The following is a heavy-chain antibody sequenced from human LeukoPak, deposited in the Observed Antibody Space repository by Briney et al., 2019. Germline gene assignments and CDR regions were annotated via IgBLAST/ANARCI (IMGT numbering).Heavy chain of an antibody. V-gene: IGHV4-59*01. Sequence: PSETLSLTCTVSGGSISSYYWSWIRQPPGKGLEWTGYIYYSGSTNYNPSLKSRATISVDTSKNQFSLKLNSVTAADTGVYYCARALTEDLDGDAFDVWGQGTMVTVSS. CDR2: IYYSGST. D-gene: IGHD7-27*01. CDR1: GGSISSYY. J-gene: IGHJ3*01. CDR3: ARALTEDLDGDAFDV.